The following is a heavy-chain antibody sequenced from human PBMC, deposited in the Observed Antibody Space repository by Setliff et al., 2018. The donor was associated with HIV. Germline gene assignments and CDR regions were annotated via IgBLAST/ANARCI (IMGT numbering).Heavy chain of an antibody. D-gene: IGHD6-13*01. CDR3: ARATYSSSWYKGLGAFDI. CDR1: GFTFSDYY. Sequence: GGSLRLSCAASGFTFSDYYMSWIRQAPGKGLEWVSYITSSGSTIYYADSVKGRFTISRENSKNTLYLQMNSLRAEDTAVYYCARATYSSSWYKGLGAFDIWGQGTMVTVSS. V-gene: IGHV3-11*04. J-gene: IGHJ3*02. CDR2: ITSSGSTI.